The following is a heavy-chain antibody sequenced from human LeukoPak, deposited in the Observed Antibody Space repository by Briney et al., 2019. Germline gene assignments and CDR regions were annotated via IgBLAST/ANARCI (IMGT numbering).Heavy chain of an antibody. CDR1: GGSISSYY. J-gene: IGHJ4*02. CDR2: IYYSGST. Sequence: SETLSLTCTVSGGSISSYYWSWIRQPPGKGLEWIGYIYYSGSTNYNPSLKSRVTISVDTSKNQFSLKLSSVTAADTAVYYCARDLSGSSSFGYWGQGTLVTVSS. CDR3: ARDLSGSSSFGY. V-gene: IGHV4-59*01. D-gene: IGHD6-6*01.